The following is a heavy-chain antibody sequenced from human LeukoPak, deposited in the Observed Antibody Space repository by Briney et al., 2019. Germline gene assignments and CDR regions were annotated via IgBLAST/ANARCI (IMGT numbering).Heavy chain of an antibody. CDR3: ARNQRPPLRLYYSFMDV. J-gene: IGHJ6*03. D-gene: IGHD4-17*01. CDR1: AGSLSGYY. Sequence: SETLSPTCAVYAGSLSGYYWSWIRQSPGKGLEWIGEINHSGSTNYNPSLQSRVTISVDTSKNQLSLELNSVTAADTAVYYCARNQRPPLRLYYSFMDVWGKGTTVTVSS. CDR2: INHSGST. V-gene: IGHV4-34*01.